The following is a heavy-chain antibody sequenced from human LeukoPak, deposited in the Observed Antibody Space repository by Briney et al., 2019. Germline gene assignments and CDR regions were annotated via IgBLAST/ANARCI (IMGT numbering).Heavy chain of an antibody. Sequence: SETLSLTCTVSGVSLSNYFWSWIRHPPGKGLEWRGYIYYGGTTNYNPSLKSRVTISLDTSKNQFSLRLSSVTAADTAVYYCARALGEGTSWPPESGFFDYWGQGTLVTVSS. CDR1: GVSLSNYF. CDR2: IYYGGTT. D-gene: IGHD1-14*01. CDR3: ARALGEGTSWPPESGFFDY. J-gene: IGHJ4*02. V-gene: IGHV4-59*01.